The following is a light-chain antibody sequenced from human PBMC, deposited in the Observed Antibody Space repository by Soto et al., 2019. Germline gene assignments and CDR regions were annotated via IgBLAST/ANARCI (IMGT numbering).Light chain of an antibody. CDR2: VTS. J-gene: IGKJ4*01. Sequence: DIQMTQSPSSLSASVGDRVTITCRASQSISSYLNWYQQKPGKAPKLLISVTSSLQSGVPSRFSGSASGTEFTLLISSLQPEDFATYYCQQSYNTPLTFGGGTKVEVK. V-gene: IGKV1-39*01. CDR3: QQSYNTPLT. CDR1: QSISSY.